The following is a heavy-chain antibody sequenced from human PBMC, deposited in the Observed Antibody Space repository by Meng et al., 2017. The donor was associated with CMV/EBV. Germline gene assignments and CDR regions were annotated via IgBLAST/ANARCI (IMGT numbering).Heavy chain of an antibody. Sequence: SVKVSCKASGGTFSSYAVSWVRQAPGQGLEWMGGIIPIFGTANYAQKFQGRVTITTDESTSTAYMELSSLRSEDTAVYYCARGDCSSTSCYGGYENGMDVWGQGTTVTVSS. V-gene: IGHV1-69*05. D-gene: IGHD2-2*01. CDR3: ARGDCSSTSCYGGYENGMDV. CDR2: IIPIFGTA. CDR1: GGTFSSYA. J-gene: IGHJ6*02.